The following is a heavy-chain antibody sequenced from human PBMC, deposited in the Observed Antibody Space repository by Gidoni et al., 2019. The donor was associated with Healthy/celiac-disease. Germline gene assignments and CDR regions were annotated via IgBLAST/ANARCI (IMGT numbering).Heavy chain of an antibody. CDR1: GGTCSSYA. CDR3: ARIHKRGYFDY. V-gene: IGHV1-69*04. CDR2: VTPILGIA. Sequence: QVQLVQSGEEVQKPGSSVKVSCKASGGTCSSYAISWVRQAPGQGLEWMGRVTPILGIANYAQKFQGRVTLTADKSTSTAYMELSSLRSEDTAVYYCARIHKRGYFDYWGQGTLVTVSS. J-gene: IGHJ4*02.